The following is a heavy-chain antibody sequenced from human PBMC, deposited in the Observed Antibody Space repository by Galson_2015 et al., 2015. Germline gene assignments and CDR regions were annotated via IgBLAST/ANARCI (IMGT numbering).Heavy chain of an antibody. CDR3: ARAADQYFDY. CDR2: ISTYNGNT. CDR1: GYTFTTYG. V-gene: IGHV1-18*04. Sequence: SVKVSCKASGYTFTTYGISWVRQAPGQGLEWMGWISTYNGNTNYAQKFQGRVTMTTDTSTSTGYMELRSLISDDTAVYYCARAADQYFDYWGQGTLVTVSS. D-gene: IGHD4-11*01. J-gene: IGHJ4*02.